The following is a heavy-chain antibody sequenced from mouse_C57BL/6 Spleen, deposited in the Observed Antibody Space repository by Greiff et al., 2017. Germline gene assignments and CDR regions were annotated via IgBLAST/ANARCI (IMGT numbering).Heavy chain of an antibody. J-gene: IGHJ1*03. Sequence: QVQLQQSGAELAKPGASVQISCKASGYAFSSYCMNWVKQRPGKGLEWIGQIYPGDGDTNYNGKFKGKDTLTADKSSSTAYMKLSSLTSEDSAVDFCGRKGDYYGRSFDVWGTAAMVTVST. CDR1: GYAFSSYC. CDR3: GRKGDYYGRSFDV. D-gene: IGHD1-1*01. CDR2: IYPGDGDT. V-gene: IGHV1-80*01.